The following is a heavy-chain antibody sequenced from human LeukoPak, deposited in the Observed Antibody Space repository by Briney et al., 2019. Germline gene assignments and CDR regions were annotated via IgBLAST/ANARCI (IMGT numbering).Heavy chain of an antibody. V-gene: IGHV1-8*01. CDR2: MNPNSGNT. CDR1: GYTFTSYD. D-gene: IGHD6-6*01. J-gene: IGHJ5*02. CDR3: ARGRARIAARRGNWFDP. Sequence: ASVKVSCKASGYTFTSYDINWVRQATGQGLEWMGWMNPNSGNTGYAQKFQGRVTMTRNTSIGTAYMELSSLRSEDTAVYYCARGRARIAARRGNWFDPWGQGTLVTVSS.